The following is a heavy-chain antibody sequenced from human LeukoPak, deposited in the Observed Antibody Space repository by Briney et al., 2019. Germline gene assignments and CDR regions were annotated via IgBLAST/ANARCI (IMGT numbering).Heavy chain of an antibody. CDR1: GYTFTSYA. V-gene: IGHV1-3*03. Sequence: ASVKVSCKASGYTFTSYAMHWVRQAPGQRLEWMGWINAGNGNTKYSQEFQGRVTITRDTSASTAYMELSSLRSEDMAVYYCARGGCSSPGCHFDLGGRGTLVTVSS. CDR2: INAGNGNT. J-gene: IGHJ2*01. D-gene: IGHD2-2*01. CDR3: ARGGCSSPGCHFDL.